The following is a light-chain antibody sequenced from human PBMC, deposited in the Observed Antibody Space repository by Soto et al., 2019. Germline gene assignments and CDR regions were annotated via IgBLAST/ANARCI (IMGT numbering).Light chain of an antibody. Sequence: IVLTQSPATLSLSPGERATLSCRASQSVSSTYLGWYQQQPGQPPRLLIYGASSRATGIPDRFSGSGSGTDFTLTISRLEPEDFAVFYCHQCDSSPWTFGQGTKV. J-gene: IGKJ1*01. V-gene: IGKV3-20*01. CDR3: HQCDSSPWT. CDR2: GAS. CDR1: QSVSSTY.